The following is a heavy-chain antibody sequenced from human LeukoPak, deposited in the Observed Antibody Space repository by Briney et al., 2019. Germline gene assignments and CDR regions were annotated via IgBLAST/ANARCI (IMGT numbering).Heavy chain of an antibody. D-gene: IGHD4-23*01. J-gene: IGHJ3*02. CDR2: INPNSGGT. V-gene: IGHV1-2*04. CDR3: ARVSVETTRQAFDI. CDR1: GYTFTGYY. Sequence: GASVKVSCKASGYTFTGYYMHWVRQAPGQGLEWMGWINPNSGGTHFAQKFQGWVTMTRDTSISTAYMELSRLTSDDTAVYYCARVSVETTRQAFDIWGQGTMVTVSS.